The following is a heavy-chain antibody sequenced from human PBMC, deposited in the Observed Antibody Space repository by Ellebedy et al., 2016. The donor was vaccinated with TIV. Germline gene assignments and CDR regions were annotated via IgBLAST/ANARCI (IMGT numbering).Heavy chain of an antibody. CDR1: GFTFSDYS. Sequence: GESLKISCVTSGFTFSDYSMHWVRQAPGKGLEWVAVGGRGYYFANSVKGRFSISRDTSQNSLYRQMDRLRSEGTAVAYCARGTTGWFGVDYWGQGTLVTVSS. J-gene: IGHJ4*02. V-gene: IGHV3-30-3*01. CDR2: GGRGY. CDR3: ARGTTGWFGVDY. D-gene: IGHD2/OR15-2a*01.